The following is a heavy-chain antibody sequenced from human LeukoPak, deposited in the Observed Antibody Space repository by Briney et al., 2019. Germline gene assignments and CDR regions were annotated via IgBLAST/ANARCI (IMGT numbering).Heavy chain of an antibody. D-gene: IGHD5-12*01. V-gene: IGHV1-2*02. CDR3: ARDGAVATYYYYMDV. J-gene: IGHJ6*03. CDR1: GYTFSGYY. Sequence: GASVKVSCKASGYTFSGYYMHWVRQAPGQGLEWMGWINPDSGGTNYGQNFQGRVTMTRDTAINTAYMELSRLRSDDTAVYYCARDGAVATYYYYMDVWGKGTTVTVSS. CDR2: INPDSGGT.